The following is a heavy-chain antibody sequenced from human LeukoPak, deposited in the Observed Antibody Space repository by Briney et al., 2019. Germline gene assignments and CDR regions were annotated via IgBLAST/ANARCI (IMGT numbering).Heavy chain of an antibody. CDR2: IYSGGST. V-gene: IGHV3-53*01. D-gene: IGHD4-17*01. Sequence: GGSLRLSCAASGFTVSSNYMSWVRQAPGKGLEWVSVIYSGGSTYYADSVKGRFTISRDNPKNTLYLQMNSLRAEDTAVYYCARDPNGDYLGAFDIWGQRTMVTVSS. CDR3: ARDPNGDYLGAFDI. CDR1: GFTVSSNY. J-gene: IGHJ3*02.